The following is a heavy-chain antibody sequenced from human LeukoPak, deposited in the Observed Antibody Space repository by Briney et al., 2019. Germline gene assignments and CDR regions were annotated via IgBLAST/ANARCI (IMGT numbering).Heavy chain of an antibody. D-gene: IGHD3-22*01. CDR2: IYTSGST. V-gene: IGHV4-4*07. J-gene: IGHJ4*02. Sequence: SETLSLTCTVSGGSISSYYLSWIRQPAGKGLEWIGRIYTSGSTNYNPSLKSRVTMSVDTSKNQSSLKLSSVTAADTAVYYCARMYYYDSSGYQYYFDYWGQGTLVTVSS. CDR1: GGSISSYY. CDR3: ARMYYYDSSGYQYYFDY.